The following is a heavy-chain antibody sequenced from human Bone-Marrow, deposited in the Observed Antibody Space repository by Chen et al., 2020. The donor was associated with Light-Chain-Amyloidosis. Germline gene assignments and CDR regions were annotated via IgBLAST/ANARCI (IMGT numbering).Heavy chain of an antibody. J-gene: IGHJ4*02. D-gene: IGHD3-16*01. Sequence: QVQLVQSGAEVRKPGSSVQVSCKASGGSSSNFSISWVRQAPGQGLEWMGGIIPLFGRANYAQMFQCRITIMADESPTTAYMQLTSLIPGDTAVFYCAMSWGDTYNSRSTGPFDYWGQGTPVTVSS. CDR1: GGSSSNFS. V-gene: IGHV1-69*01. CDR3: AMSWGDTYNSRSTGPFDY. CDR2: IIPLFGRA.